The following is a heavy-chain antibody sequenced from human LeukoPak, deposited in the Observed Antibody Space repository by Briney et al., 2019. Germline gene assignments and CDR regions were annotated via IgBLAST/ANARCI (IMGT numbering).Heavy chain of an antibody. Sequence: PGGSLRLSCAASGFSFSSYNMNWVRQTPGKGLEWVSSITTSSTYTFYADSVKGRFTISRDNARNSLYLQMNSLRAEDTAVYYCARHKSGDSSGWLGTRFLRWFDPWGQGTLVTVSS. CDR2: ITTSSTYT. D-gene: IGHD6-19*01. CDR3: ARHKSGDSSGWLGTRFLRWFDP. V-gene: IGHV3-21*01. CDR1: GFSFSSYN. J-gene: IGHJ5*02.